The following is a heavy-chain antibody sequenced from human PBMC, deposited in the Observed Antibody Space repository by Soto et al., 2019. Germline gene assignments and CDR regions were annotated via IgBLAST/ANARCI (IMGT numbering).Heavy chain of an antibody. CDR3: ARVAYYDSSGYYYNFDY. J-gene: IGHJ4*02. CDR1: GYSISIGYF. V-gene: IGHV4-38-2*01. Sequence: SETLSLTCAVSGYSISIGYFWGWIRQPPGMGLEWIASIYHSGSTHHNPSLKSRVTMSIDTSKNHFSLKLSSVTAADTAVYYCARVAYYDSSGYYYNFDYWGQGTLVTVS. CDR2: IYHSGST. D-gene: IGHD3-22*01.